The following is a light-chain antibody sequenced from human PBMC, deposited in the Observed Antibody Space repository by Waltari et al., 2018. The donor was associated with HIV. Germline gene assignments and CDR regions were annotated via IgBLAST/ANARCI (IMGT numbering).Light chain of an antibody. J-gene: IGKJ1*01. Sequence: IGVTQAPGTLSVSRGERATCSCRASQRVSSDLAGYHQRPGQAPRLLIYGASTRATGIPDRFSGSGSGTDFPLTINRLDPEDFAVYYCQHYTSSPPWTFGPGPKVAI. CDR3: QHYTSSPPWT. CDR1: QRVSSD. CDR2: GAS. V-gene: IGKV3-20*01.